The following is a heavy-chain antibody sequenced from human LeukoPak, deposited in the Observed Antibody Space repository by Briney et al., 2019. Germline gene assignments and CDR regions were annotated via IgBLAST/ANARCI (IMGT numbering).Heavy chain of an antibody. CDR3: ARGQFSMFRAFDI. Sequence: SETLSLTCAVYGGSFSGYYWSWIRQPPGKGLEWTGEINHSGSTNYNPSLKSRVTISVDTSKNQFSLKLSSVTAADTAVYYCARGQFSMFRAFDIWGQGTMVTVSS. CDR1: GGSFSGYY. J-gene: IGHJ3*02. D-gene: IGHD3-10*02. V-gene: IGHV4-34*01. CDR2: INHSGST.